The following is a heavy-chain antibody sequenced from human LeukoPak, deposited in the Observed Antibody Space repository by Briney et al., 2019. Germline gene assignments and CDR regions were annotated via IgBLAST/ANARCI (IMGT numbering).Heavy chain of an antibody. Sequence: GGSLRLSCVASGFTFSSHGMHWVRQAPGKGLEWVAVIWYDGSKKYYADSVKGRFTISRDNSKNTLYLQMNSLRAEDTAVYYCAKDWGYGGHFDYWGQGTLVTVSS. CDR1: GFTFSSHG. CDR3: AKDWGYGGHFDY. CDR2: IWYDGSKK. D-gene: IGHD4-23*01. J-gene: IGHJ4*02. V-gene: IGHV3-33*06.